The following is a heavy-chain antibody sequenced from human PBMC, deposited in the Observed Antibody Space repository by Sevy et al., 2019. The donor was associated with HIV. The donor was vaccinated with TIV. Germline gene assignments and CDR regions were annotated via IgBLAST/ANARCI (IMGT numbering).Heavy chain of an antibody. D-gene: IGHD6-13*01. Sequence: GGSLRLSCAASGFAFRSHAMHWVRQAPGKGLEGVAVISYDGTEKFTPASVEGRFTISRDNSKNMLSLQIKSLRPEDTAVYYCARDGGYSIKWYPLYWGHGTLVTVSS. CDR2: ISYDGTEK. CDR3: ARDGGYSIKWYPLY. V-gene: IGHV3-30-3*01. CDR1: GFAFRSHA. J-gene: IGHJ4*01.